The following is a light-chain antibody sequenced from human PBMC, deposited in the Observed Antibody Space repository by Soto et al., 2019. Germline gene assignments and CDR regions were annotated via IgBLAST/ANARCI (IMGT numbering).Light chain of an antibody. CDR2: AAS. V-gene: IGKV1-39*01. Sequence: DIQMTQSPSSLSASVGDRVTITCRASQSLSSYLNWYQQKPGKAPKLLIYAASSLQSGVPSRFSGSGSGTDFTLTISSLQPEDFATYYCQQSYSTPHFGKGTKLEIK. J-gene: IGKJ2*01. CDR3: QQSYSTPH. CDR1: QSLSSY.